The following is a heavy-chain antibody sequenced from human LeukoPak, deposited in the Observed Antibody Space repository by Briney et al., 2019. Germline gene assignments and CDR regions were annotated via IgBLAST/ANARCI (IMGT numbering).Heavy chain of an antibody. CDR1: GFTFSSYS. J-gene: IGHJ4*02. D-gene: IGHD3-10*01. Sequence: GGSLRLSCAASGFTFSSYSMNWVRQAPGKGLEWVALIGHDGADKYYADSVKGRFTISRDNAKNSLYLQMNSLRAEDTAVYYCARDPSYYYGSGSYSLRNYFDYWGQGTLVTVSS. CDR2: IGHDGADK. V-gene: IGHV3-33*08. CDR3: ARDPSYYYGSGSYSLRNYFDY.